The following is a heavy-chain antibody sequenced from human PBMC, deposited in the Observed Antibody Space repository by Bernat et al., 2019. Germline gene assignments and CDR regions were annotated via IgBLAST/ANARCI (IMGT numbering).Heavy chain of an antibody. Sequence: EVQLVESGGGLVKPGGSLRLSCAASGFTFSNAWMSWVRQAPGKGLEWVGRINSKTDGGTTDYAAPVKGRFTISRDDSKNTLYLQMNSLKTEDTAVYYCTTDPRMVVVVAATRDLNAFDIWGQGTMVTVSS. D-gene: IGHD2-15*01. V-gene: IGHV3-15*01. CDR3: TTDPRMVVVVAATRDLNAFDI. CDR2: INSKTDGGTT. CDR1: GFTFSNAW. J-gene: IGHJ3*02.